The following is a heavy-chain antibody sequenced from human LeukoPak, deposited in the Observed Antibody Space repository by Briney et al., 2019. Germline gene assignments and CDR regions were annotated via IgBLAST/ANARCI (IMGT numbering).Heavy chain of an antibody. D-gene: IGHD4-17*01. CDR2: IYHSGST. V-gene: IGHV4-38-2*02. Sequence: PSETLSLTCAVSGYSISSGYYWAWIRQPPGKGLEWIGSIYHSGSTHYNPSLKSRVTISVDTSKNQFSLKLTSVTAADTAVYYCARDPTTEATFGDYWGQGTLVTVSS. CDR1: GYSISSGYY. J-gene: IGHJ4*02. CDR3: ARDPTTEATFGDY.